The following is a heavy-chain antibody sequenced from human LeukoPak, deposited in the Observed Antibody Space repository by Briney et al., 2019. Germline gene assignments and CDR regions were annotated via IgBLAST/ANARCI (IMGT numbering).Heavy chain of an antibody. CDR3: ARDTYYYGSAPDY. CDR1: GFTFSSCA. CDR2: ISYDGSNK. D-gene: IGHD3-10*01. J-gene: IGHJ4*02. Sequence: GGSLRLSCAASGFTFSSCAMHWVRQAPGKGLEWVAVISYDGSNKYYADSVKGRFTISRDNSKNTLYLQMNSLRAEDTAVYYCARDTYYYGSAPDYWGQGTLVTVSS. V-gene: IGHV3-30-3*01.